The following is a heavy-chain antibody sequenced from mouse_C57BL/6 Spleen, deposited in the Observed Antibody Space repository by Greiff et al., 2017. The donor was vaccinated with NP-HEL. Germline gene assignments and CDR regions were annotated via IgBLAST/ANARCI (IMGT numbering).Heavy chain of an antibody. J-gene: IGHJ2*01. CDR3: ARADGYYDFDD. CDR1: GYTFTSYW. Sequence: QVQLQQPGAELVRPGSSVKLSCKASGYTFTSYWMHWVKQRPIQGLEWIGNIDPSDSETHYNQKFKDKATLTVDKSSSTAYMQLSSLTSEDSAFYYCARADGYYDFDDWGQGTTLTVSS. V-gene: IGHV1-52*01. D-gene: IGHD2-3*01. CDR2: IDPSDSET.